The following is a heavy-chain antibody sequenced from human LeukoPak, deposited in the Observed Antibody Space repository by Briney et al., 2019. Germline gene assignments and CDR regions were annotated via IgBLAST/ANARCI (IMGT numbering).Heavy chain of an antibody. CDR2: IYTSGST. D-gene: IGHD6-19*01. Sequence: PSETLSLTCTVSGGSISSYYWSWIRQPAGKGLEWIGRIYTSGSTNYNPSLKSRVTMSGDTSKNQFSLKLSSVTAADTAVYYCAKQYSGGWSDAFDIWGQGTMVTVSS. CDR3: AKQYSGGWSDAFDI. V-gene: IGHV4-4*07. CDR1: GGSISSYY. J-gene: IGHJ3*02.